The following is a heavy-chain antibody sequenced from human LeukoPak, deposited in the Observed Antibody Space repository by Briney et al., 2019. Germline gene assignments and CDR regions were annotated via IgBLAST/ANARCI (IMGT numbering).Heavy chain of an antibody. V-gene: IGHV3-21*01. CDR2: VSRRSSFI. Sequence: GGSLRLSCAASGFAFSSYSVNWVRQAPGKGLEWVSSVSRRSSFIFYADSVQGRFTVSRDDAKDSLYLQMNSLRAEDTAVYYCARVSDAYDYFFDYWGQGTLVTVSS. CDR1: GFAFSSYS. D-gene: IGHD5-12*01. J-gene: IGHJ4*02. CDR3: ARVSDAYDYFFDY.